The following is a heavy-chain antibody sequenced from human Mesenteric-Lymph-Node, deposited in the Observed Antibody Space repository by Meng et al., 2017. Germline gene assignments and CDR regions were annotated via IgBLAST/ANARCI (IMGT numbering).Heavy chain of an antibody. CDR2: INHSGST. Sequence: SETLSLTCAVYGGSFSGYYWSWIRQPPGKGLEWIGEINHSGSTNYNPSLKSRVTMSIDTSKNQFSLKLNSVTAADTAVYYCARDHYLRGDFDDYWFDPWGQGTLVTVSS. CDR1: GGSFSGYY. V-gene: IGHV4-34*01. J-gene: IGHJ5*02. CDR3: ARDHYLRGDFDDYWFDP. D-gene: IGHD4-17*01.